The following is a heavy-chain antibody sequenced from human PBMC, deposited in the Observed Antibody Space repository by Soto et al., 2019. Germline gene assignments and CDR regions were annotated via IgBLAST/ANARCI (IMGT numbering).Heavy chain of an antibody. J-gene: IGHJ5*02. CDR1: GFTFNSYA. V-gene: IGHV3-23*01. D-gene: IGHD1-26*01. CDR2: ISVSGGNA. CDR3: AKDSSGSYFPYNYFGP. Sequence: LRLSCAASGFTFNSYAMTWVRQAPGKGLEWVSTISVSGGNAYYADSVKGRFTISRDYSNSTLYLQMDNLRPEDTALYYCAKDSSGSYFPYNYFGPWGQGTLVTVSS.